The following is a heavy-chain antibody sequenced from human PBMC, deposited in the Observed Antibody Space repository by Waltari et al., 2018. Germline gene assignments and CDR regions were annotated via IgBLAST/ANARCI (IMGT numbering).Heavy chain of an antibody. CDR2: INHSGST. Sequence: QVQLQQWGAGLLKPSETLYLTCAVYGGSFSGYYWSWIRKPPGKGLEWIGEINHSGSTNYNPSLKSRVTISVDTSKNQFSLKLSSVTAADTAVYYCARAWISLILGATSAFDIWGQGTMVTVS. J-gene: IGHJ3*02. V-gene: IGHV4-34*01. CDR3: ARAWISLILGATSAFDI. D-gene: IGHD1-26*01. CDR1: GGSFSGYY.